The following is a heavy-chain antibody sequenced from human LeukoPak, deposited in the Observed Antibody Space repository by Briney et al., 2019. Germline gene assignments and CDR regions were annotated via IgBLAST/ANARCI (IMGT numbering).Heavy chain of an antibody. J-gene: IGHJ6*02. CDR2: ISSSGSTI. V-gene: IGHV3-11*01. CDR1: GFTFSDYY. CDR3: ARFLRPPLVYYYYGMDV. D-gene: IGHD6-13*01. Sequence: PGGSLRLSCAASGFTFSDYYMSWIRQAPGKGLEWVSYISSSGSTIYYADSVKGRFTISRDNAKNSLYLQMNSLRAEDTAVYYCARFLRPPLVYYYYGMDVWGQGTTVTVSS.